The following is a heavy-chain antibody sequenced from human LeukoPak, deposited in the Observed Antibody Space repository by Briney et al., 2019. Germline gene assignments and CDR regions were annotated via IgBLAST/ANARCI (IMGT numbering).Heavy chain of an antibody. CDR3: AKDIRPQIWFGELYFDY. Sequence: GGSLRLSCAASGFTFSSYWMSWVRQAPGKGLEWVANIKQDGSEKYYVDSVKDRFTISRDNAKNSLYLQMNSLRAEDTALYYCAKDIRPQIWFGELYFDYWGQGTLVTVSS. V-gene: IGHV3-7*03. CDR1: GFTFSSYW. J-gene: IGHJ4*02. CDR2: IKQDGSEK. D-gene: IGHD3-10*01.